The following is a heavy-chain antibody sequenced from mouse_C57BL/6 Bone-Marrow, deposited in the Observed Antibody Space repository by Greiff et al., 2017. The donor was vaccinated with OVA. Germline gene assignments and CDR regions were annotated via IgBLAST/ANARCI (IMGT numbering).Heavy chain of an antibody. CDR2: IDPANDNT. CDR3: ARGNFGSSFYAMDY. CDR1: GFNIKNTY. Sequence: VQLQQSVAELVRPGASVKLSCTASGFNIKNTYMHWVKQRPEQGLEWIGRIDPANDNTKYAQKFQGKATMTADPSSNTAYLQLSSLSSEDTAVYCCARGNFGSSFYAMDYWGQGTSVTGSS. J-gene: IGHJ4*01. D-gene: IGHD1-1*01. V-gene: IGHV14-3*01.